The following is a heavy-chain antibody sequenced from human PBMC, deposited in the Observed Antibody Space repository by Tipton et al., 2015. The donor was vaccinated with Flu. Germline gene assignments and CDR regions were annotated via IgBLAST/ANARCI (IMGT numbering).Heavy chain of an antibody. D-gene: IGHD3-22*01. CDR3: ARVLLVYYDSSGYYDY. CDR2: ISYDGSNK. J-gene: IGHJ4*02. CDR1: GFTFSSYA. Sequence: QLVQSGGGVVQPGRSLRLSCAASGFTFSSYAMHWVRQAPGKGLEWVAVISYDGSNKYYADSVKGRFTISSDNSKNTLYLQMNSLRAEDTAVYYCARVLLVYYDSSGYYDYWGQGTLVTVSS. V-gene: IGHV3-30-3*01.